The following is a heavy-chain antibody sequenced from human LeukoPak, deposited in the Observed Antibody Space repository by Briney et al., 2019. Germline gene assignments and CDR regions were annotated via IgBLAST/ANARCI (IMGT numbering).Heavy chain of an antibody. CDR2: MYYSGST. D-gene: IGHD3-10*01. Sequence: SETLSLTCTVSGGSISSSTYCWSWVRQPPGKGLEWIGCMYYSGSTYYSSSLKGRVTISLDTPKSQFSLRLNSVTATDTAVYYCARHYGPWGQGTLVTVSS. V-gene: IGHV4-39*01. CDR3: ARHYGP. J-gene: IGHJ4*02. CDR1: GGSISSSTYC.